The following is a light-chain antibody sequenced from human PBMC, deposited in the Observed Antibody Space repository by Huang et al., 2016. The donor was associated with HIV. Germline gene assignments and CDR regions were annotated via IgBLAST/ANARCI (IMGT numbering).Light chain of an antibody. CDR3: QQRSKWPLT. J-gene: IGKJ4*01. V-gene: IGKV3-11*01. CDR2: DVS. Sequence: EIVLTQSPVTLSLSPGDRATLSCRASQSIGTYLAVYQQKSGQAPRLLIYDVSNRAAGVPARFSASGSETDFTLTIASLDPDDFAIYHCQQRSKWPLTFGGGTKVEMK. CDR1: QSIGTY.